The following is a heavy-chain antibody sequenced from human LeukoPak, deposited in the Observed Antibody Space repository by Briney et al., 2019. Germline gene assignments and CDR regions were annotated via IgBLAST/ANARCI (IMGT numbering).Heavy chain of an antibody. V-gene: IGHV3-7*01. CDR1: GFTFSSYW. CDR2: IKQDGGEK. J-gene: IGHJ4*02. CDR3: ARLGARQVLDY. D-gene: IGHD4-17*01. Sequence: GGSLRLSCTASGFTFSSYWMSWVRQAPGKGLEWAANIKQDGGEKYYVDSVKGRFTISRDNAKNSLHLQMNSLRAEDTAVYYCARLGARQVLDYWGQGTLVTVSS.